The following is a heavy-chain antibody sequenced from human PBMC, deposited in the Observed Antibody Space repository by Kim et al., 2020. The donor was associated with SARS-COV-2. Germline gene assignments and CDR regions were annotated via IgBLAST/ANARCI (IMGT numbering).Heavy chain of an antibody. CDR3: ARGSWGESDY. Sequence: STYYNPSLKSRVTMSVDTSKNPFSLKLSSVTAADTAVYYCARGSWGESDYWGQGTLVTVSS. CDR2: ST. J-gene: IGHJ4*02. V-gene: IGHV4-31*02. D-gene: IGHD3-10*01.